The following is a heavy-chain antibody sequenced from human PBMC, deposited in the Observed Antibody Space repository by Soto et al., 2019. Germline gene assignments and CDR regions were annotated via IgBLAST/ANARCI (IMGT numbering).Heavy chain of an antibody. CDR2: INAGNGNT. J-gene: IGHJ4*02. CDR1: GYTFTSYA. CDR3: ARSVGAALSDY. Sequence: QVQLVQSGAEVKKPGASVKVSCKASGYTFTSYAMNWVRQAPGQRREWMGWINAGNGNTKYSQKFQGRVTITSDTSASTAYMGLSSLRYEDTAVYYCARSVGAALSDYWGQGTLVTVSS. D-gene: IGHD2-15*01. V-gene: IGHV1-3*01.